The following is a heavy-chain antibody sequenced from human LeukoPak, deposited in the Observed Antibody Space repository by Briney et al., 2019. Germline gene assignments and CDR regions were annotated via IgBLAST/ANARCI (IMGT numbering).Heavy chain of an antibody. D-gene: IGHD6-19*01. J-gene: IGHJ4*02. Sequence: SETLSLTCAVYGGSFSGYYWSWIRQPPGKGLEWIGEINHSGSTNYNPSLKSRVTISVDTSKNQFSLKLSSVTAADTAVYYCARATTRVYSSGWYNFDYWGQGTLVTVSS. CDR1: GGSFSGYY. CDR3: ARATTRVYSSGWYNFDY. CDR2: INHSGST. V-gene: IGHV4-34*01.